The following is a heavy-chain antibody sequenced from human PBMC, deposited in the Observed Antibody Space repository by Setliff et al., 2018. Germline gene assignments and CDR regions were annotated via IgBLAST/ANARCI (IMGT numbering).Heavy chain of an antibody. CDR1: GFSLSTSEIC. V-gene: IGHV2-70*11. J-gene: IGHJ4*02. CDR2: IDWDDDK. Sequence: SGPTLVNPPHTLTLTCTFSGFSLSTSEICVSWILQPPGKALEWLARIDWDDDKYYTPSLKTRLTISKDTSKNQVVLTMTNMDPVDTATYYCAAASNYYDYWGQGTLVTVSS. CDR3: AAASNYYDY.